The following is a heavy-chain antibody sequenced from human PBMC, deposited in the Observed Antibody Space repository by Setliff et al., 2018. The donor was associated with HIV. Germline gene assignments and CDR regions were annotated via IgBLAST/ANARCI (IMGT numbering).Heavy chain of an antibody. D-gene: IGHD1-26*01. CDR1: GYTFTNYF. Sequence: PGPQLKVSCKASGYTFTNYFMHWVRQAPGEGLEWVGRVDPEDGETRYAMKFQGSVTISADTSTDTTYLSLTSLRSQDTAVYYCATVRIVGATEFDYWGQGTVGTAPQ. CDR3: ATVRIVGATEFDY. V-gene: IGHV1-69-2*01. J-gene: IGHJ4*02. CDR2: VDPEDGET.